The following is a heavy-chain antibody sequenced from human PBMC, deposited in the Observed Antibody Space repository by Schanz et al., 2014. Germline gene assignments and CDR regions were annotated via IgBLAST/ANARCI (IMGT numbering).Heavy chain of an antibody. CDR2: INGSGNAT. Sequence: EVKLLESGGGLVQPGGSLRLSCAASGFTFATYAMSWVRQAPGKGLEWVAAINGSGNATYYADSVKGRFTISRDNSRNTLLLQMKRLRVEDTAVYFCAKDPYDVLTGYQYYFDYWGPGTLVTVSS. CDR1: GFTFATYA. V-gene: IGHV3-23*01. CDR3: AKDPYDVLTGYQYYFDY. J-gene: IGHJ4*02. D-gene: IGHD3-9*01.